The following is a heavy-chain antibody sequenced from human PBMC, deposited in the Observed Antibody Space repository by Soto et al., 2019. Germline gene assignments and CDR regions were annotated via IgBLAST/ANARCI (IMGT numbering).Heavy chain of an antibody. CDR3: AKDALMSWRKDSLYYFDY. Sequence: PGGSLRLSCAASGFTFSSYGMHWVRQAPGKGLEWVAVISYDGSNKYYADSVKGRFTISRDNSKNTLYLQMNSLRAEDTAVYYCAKDALMSWRKDSLYYFDYWGQGTLVTVSS. J-gene: IGHJ4*02. CDR2: ISYDGSNK. V-gene: IGHV3-30*18. CDR1: GFTFSSYG. D-gene: IGHD1-1*01.